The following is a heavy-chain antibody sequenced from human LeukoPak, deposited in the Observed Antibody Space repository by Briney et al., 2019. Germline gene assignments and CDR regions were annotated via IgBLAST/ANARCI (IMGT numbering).Heavy chain of an antibody. Sequence: PGGSLRLSCAASGFTFSDYYMSWIRQAPGKGLEWVSYISSSGSTIYYADSVKGRFTISRDNAKNSLYLQMNSLRAEDTAVYYCARVPITMVREEEYYFDYWGQGTLVTVSS. V-gene: IGHV3-11*01. CDR3: ARVPITMVREEEYYFDY. D-gene: IGHD3-10*01. CDR1: GFTFSDYY. J-gene: IGHJ4*02. CDR2: ISSSGSTI.